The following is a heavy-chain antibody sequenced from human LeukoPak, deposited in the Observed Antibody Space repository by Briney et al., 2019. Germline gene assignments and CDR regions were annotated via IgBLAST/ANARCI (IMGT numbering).Heavy chain of an antibody. CDR3: IGSFGELTFFDY. Sequence: PGGSLRLSCAVSGFTVSGNYMSWVRQAPGKGLEWVSLIYSGGTTYYADSVKGRFTISRDNSKNTLYLQMNSLRAEDTAVYYCIGSFGELTFFDYWGQGTLVTVSS. V-gene: IGHV3-53*01. J-gene: IGHJ4*02. CDR2: IYSGGTT. D-gene: IGHD3-10*01. CDR1: GFTVSGNY.